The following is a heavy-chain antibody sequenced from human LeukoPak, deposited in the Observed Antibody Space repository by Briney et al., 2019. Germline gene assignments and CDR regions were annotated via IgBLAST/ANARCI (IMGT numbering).Heavy chain of an antibody. CDR1: GYSFTSYW. D-gene: IGHD1-1*01. Sequence: GESLKISCKGSGYSFTSYWIGWLRQMPGKDLEWMGIIYPGDSDTRYSPSFQGQVTISVDKSISTAYLQWSSLKASDTAVYYCARRTGGVLSAFDIWGQGTMVTVSS. CDR3: ARRTGGVLSAFDI. CDR2: IYPGDSDT. J-gene: IGHJ3*02. V-gene: IGHV5-51*01.